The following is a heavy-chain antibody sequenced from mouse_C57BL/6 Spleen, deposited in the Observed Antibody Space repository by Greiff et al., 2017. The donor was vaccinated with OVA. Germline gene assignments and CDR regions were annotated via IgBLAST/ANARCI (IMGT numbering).Heavy chain of an antibody. CDR3: ARAADSYGREDYFDY. CDR1: GYSITSGYY. V-gene: IGHV3-6*01. CDR2: ISYDGSN. D-gene: IGHD1-1*01. Sequence: DVQLQESGPGLVKPSQSLSLTCSVTGYSITSGYYWNWIRQFPGNKLEWMGYISYDGSNNYNPALKNRISITRDTSKNQFFLKLNSVTTEDTATYYCARAADSYGREDYFDYWGQGTTLTVSS. J-gene: IGHJ2*01.